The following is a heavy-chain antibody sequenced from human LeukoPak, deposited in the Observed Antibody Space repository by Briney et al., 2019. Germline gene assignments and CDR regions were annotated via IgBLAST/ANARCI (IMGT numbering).Heavy chain of an antibody. Sequence: SETLSLTCTVSGGSISNYYWSWIRQPPGKGLEWIGEINHSGSTNYNSSLKSRVTISVDTSKNQFSLKLSSVTAADTAVYYCARVSPPSDTENCGGDCYNDFWGQGTLVTVSS. J-gene: IGHJ4*02. CDR3: ARVSPPSDTENCGGDCYNDF. CDR1: GGSISNYY. V-gene: IGHV4-34*01. D-gene: IGHD2-21*02. CDR2: INHSGST.